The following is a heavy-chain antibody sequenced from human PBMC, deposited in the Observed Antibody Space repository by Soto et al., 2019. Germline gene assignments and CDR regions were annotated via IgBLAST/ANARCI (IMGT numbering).Heavy chain of an antibody. CDR3: ARDIVLVVAGTIGDAFDI. CDR1: GYTFTSYG. CDR2: ISAYNGNT. J-gene: IGHJ3*02. Sequence: ASVKVSCKASGYTFTSYGISWVRQAPGQGLEWMGWISAYNGNTNYAQKLQGRVTMTTDTSTSTAYMELRSLRSDDTAVYYCARDIVLVVAGTIGDAFDIWGQGTMVPVSS. V-gene: IGHV1-18*01. D-gene: IGHD2-15*01.